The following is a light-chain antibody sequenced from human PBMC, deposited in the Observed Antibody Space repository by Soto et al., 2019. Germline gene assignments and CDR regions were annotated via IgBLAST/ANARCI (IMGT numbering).Light chain of an antibody. CDR1: SSDVGGYNY. V-gene: IGLV2-14*03. J-gene: IGLJ1*01. CDR2: DVR. CDR3: SSHTSSSTPHV. Sequence: QSVLTQPASVSGSSGQSITISCTGTSSDVGGYNYVSWYQQRPGTAPKLMIYDVRNRPSGVSNRFSGSKSGNTASLTISGLRAEDEADYYCSSHTSSSTPHVFGTGTKVTVL.